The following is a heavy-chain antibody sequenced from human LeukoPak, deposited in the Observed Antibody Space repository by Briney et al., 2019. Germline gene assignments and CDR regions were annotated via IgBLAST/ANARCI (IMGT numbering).Heavy chain of an antibody. V-gene: IGHV3-7*01. D-gene: IGHD6-13*01. J-gene: IGHJ3*02. CDR2: IKKDGSDK. Sequence: GGSLRLSCAASGFTFSNYAMSWVRQAPGKGLEWVANIKKDGSDKFYVDSVKGRFTISRDNAKNSLYLQMNSLRAEDTAVYYCARDTSPSIAAVGYDAFDIWGQGTMVTVSS. CDR3: ARDTSPSIAAVGYDAFDI. CDR1: GFTFSNYA.